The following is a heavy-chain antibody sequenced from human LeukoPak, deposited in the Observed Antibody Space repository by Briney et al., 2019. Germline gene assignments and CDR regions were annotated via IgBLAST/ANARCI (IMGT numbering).Heavy chain of an antibody. Sequence: SETLSLTCTVSGGSISSSSYYWGWIRQPPGKGLEWIGSIYYSGSTYYNPSLKSRVTISVDTFKNQFSLKLSSVTAADTAVYYCARHKNYYDSSGYYTSYYYYYMDVWGKGTTVTISS. CDR2: IYYSGST. D-gene: IGHD3-22*01. J-gene: IGHJ6*03. CDR3: ARHKNYYDSSGYYTSYYYYYMDV. CDR1: GGSISSSSYY. V-gene: IGHV4-39*01.